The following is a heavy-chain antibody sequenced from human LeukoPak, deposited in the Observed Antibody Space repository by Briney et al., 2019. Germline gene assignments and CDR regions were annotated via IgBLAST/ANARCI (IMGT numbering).Heavy chain of an antibody. Sequence: GGSLRLSCATSGFTFSHYSMNWVRQAPGKGLEWVSSISSNSSYIYYADSVKGRFTISRDNAKNSLYLQMNSLRAEDTAVYYCASAAYSSGWYDYWGQGTLVTVSS. J-gene: IGHJ4*02. CDR2: ISSNSSYI. CDR1: GFTFSHYS. D-gene: IGHD6-19*01. CDR3: ASAAYSSGWYDY. V-gene: IGHV3-21*01.